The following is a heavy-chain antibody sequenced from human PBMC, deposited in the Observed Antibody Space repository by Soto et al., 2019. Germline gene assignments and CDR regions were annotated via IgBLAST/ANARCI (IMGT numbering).Heavy chain of an antibody. CDR3: ARVKVPAAILGAFDL. V-gene: IGHV1-18*01. CDR2: INPFKGDT. J-gene: IGHJ3*01. Sequence: QVQLVQSGAEMKKPGASVKVSCKASGYTFSTYGITWVRQAPGQGLDWMGWINPFKGDTNSAARSQDRVTMTTDTSTSTAYMELRSLRSDDTAVYYCARVKVPAAILGAFDLWGQGTLVTVSS. CDR1: GYTFSTYG. D-gene: IGHD2-2*02.